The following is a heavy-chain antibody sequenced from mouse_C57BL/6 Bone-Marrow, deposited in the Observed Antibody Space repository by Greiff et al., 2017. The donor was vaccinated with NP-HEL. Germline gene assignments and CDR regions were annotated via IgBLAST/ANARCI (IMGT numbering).Heavy chain of an antibody. D-gene: IGHD1-1*01. CDR2: IRLKSDNYAT. Sequence: EVKLMESGGGLVQPGGSMKLSCVASGFTFSNYWMNWVRQSPEKGLEWVAQIRLKSDNYATHYAESVKGRFTISRDDSKSSVYLQMNNLRAEDTGIYYCTAPPYYGSSYWGKGTTLTVSS. CDR3: TAPPYYGSSY. CDR1: GFTFSNYW. V-gene: IGHV6-3*01. J-gene: IGHJ2*01.